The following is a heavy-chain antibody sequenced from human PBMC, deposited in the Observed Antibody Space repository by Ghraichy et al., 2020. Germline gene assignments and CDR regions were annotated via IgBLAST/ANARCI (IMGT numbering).Heavy chain of an antibody. J-gene: IGHJ6*02. CDR3: ARLQQIVAYYYGMDV. V-gene: IGHV1-69*04. CDR2: IIPILGIA. CDR1: RAHVCTPA. Sequence: SVKVSCKIGRAHVCTPATTEDRVCPLQLDEKMGRIIPILGIANYAQKFQGRVTITADKSTSTAYMELSSLRSEDTAVYYCARLQQIVAYYYGMDVWGQGT. D-gene: IGHD6-6*01.